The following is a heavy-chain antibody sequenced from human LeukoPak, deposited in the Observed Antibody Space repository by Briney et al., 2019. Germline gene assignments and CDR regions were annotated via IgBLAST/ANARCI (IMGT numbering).Heavy chain of an antibody. CDR1: GGSISSYY. CDR3: ARDMSRGFDFDY. CDR2: IYYSGST. J-gene: IGHJ4*02. V-gene: IGHV4-59*01. D-gene: IGHD3-22*01. Sequence: SETVSLTCTVSGGSISSYYWSWTRQPPGKGLEWIGYIYYSGSTNYNPSLKSRVTISVDTSKNQFSLKLSSVTAADTAVYYCARDMSRGFDFDYWGQGTLVTVSS.